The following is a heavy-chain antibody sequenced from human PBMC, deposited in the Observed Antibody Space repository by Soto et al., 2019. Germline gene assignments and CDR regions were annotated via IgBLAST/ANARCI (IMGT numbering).Heavy chain of an antibody. CDR1: GFTFSTYW. CDR2: ISGDGSTT. CDR3: ARRPTPGASSSSTFGLDV. V-gene: IGHV3-74*01. D-gene: IGHD6-6*01. J-gene: IGHJ6*04. Sequence: EVQLVESGGGLVQPGGSLRLPCAASGFTFSTYWMHWVRQVPGKGLVWVSRISGDGSTTNYADSVKGRFTISRDNDKNTLYLQMDSLRAEDAALYYCARRPTPGASSSSTFGLDVWGKGTTVIVSS.